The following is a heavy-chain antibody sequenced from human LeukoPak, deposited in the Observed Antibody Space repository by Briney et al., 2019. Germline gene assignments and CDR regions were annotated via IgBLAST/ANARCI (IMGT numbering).Heavy chain of an antibody. CDR2: INPNSGGT. Sequence: ASVKVSCKASGYTFTGYSMHWVRQAPGQGLEWMGWINPNSGGTNYAQKFQGRVTITRDTSISTAYMELSSLRSEDTAVYYCARTMVRGVIPDKVFDYWGQGTLVTVSS. CDR3: ARTMVRGVIPDKVFDY. V-gene: IGHV1-2*02. D-gene: IGHD3-10*01. CDR1: GYTFTGYS. J-gene: IGHJ4*02.